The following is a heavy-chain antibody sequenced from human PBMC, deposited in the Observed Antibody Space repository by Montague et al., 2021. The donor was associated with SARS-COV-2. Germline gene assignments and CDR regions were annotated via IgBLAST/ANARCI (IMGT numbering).Heavy chain of an antibody. CDR2: IYSNGDK. CDR3: AHLIRYYDIFTGIPFDD. J-gene: IGHJ4*02. CDR1: GFSLDTRGAG. D-gene: IGHD3-9*01. Sequence: VKPTQTLRVICTFSGFSLDTRGAGVAWIRQPPGKALEWLAVIYSNGDKRYSPSPQRRLTITKDTSRNQVVLSLTNADPLDTATYYCAHLIRYYDIFTGIPFDDWGQGTQVTVSS. V-gene: IGHV2-5*01.